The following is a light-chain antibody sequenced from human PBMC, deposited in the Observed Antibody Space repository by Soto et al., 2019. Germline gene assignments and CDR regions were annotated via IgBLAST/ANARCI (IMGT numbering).Light chain of an antibody. Sequence: DIQMTQSPASLSSSVGDRVTITCRASQSISSYLHWYQQKPGKAPKLLIYAASSLQSGVPSRFSGSGSGTDFTLAISSLQPEDVATYYCQQSYSTPYTFGQGTKLETK. CDR1: QSISSY. V-gene: IGKV1-39*01. J-gene: IGKJ2*01. CDR2: AAS. CDR3: QQSYSTPYT.